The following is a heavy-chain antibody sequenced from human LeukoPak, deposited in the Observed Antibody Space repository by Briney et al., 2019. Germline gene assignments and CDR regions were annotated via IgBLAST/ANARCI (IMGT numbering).Heavy chain of an antibody. CDR1: GFTFTSYE. CDR2: ISGSGSTI. J-gene: IGHJ4*02. CDR3: ARGPRDSTTWYWDY. V-gene: IGHV3-48*03. D-gene: IGHD6-13*01. Sequence: GGSLRLSCAASGFTFTSYEMNWARQAPGKGLEWVSYISGSGSTIYYADSVKGRFTISRDNAKNSLYLQMNSLRADDTAVYYCARGPRDSTTWYWDYWGQGTLVTVSS.